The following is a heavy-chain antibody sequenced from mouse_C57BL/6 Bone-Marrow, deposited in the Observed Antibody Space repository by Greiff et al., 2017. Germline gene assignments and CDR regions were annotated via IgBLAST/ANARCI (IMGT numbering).Heavy chain of an antibody. J-gene: IGHJ4*01. CDR3: ARAFYYGSSDYYAMDY. V-gene: IGHV1-82*01. D-gene: IGHD1-1*01. CDR1: GYAFSSSW. CDR2: IYPGDGDT. Sequence: QVQLQQSGPELVKPGASVKISCKASGYAFSSSWMNWVKQRPGTGLEWIGRIYPGDGDTNYNGKFKGKATLTADKSSSTAYMQLSSLTSEDSAVYFCARAFYYGSSDYYAMDYWGQGTSVTVSS.